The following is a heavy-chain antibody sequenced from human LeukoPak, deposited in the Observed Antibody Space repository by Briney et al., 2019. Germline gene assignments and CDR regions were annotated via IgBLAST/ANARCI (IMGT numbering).Heavy chain of an antibody. V-gene: IGHV3-30*18. J-gene: IGHJ6*02. Sequence: PGRSLRLSCAASGFTFSSYGMHWVRQAPGKGLEWVAVISYDGSNKYYADSVKGRFTISRDNSKNTLYLQMNSLRAEDTAVYYCAKDLGTGWELPTGHKYYYYGMDVWGQGTTVTVSS. D-gene: IGHD1-26*01. CDR3: AKDLGTGWELPTGHKYYYYGMDV. CDR2: ISYDGSNK. CDR1: GFTFSSYG.